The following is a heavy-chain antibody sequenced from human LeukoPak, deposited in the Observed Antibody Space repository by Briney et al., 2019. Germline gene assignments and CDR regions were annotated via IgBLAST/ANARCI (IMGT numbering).Heavy chain of an antibody. D-gene: IGHD3-10*01. Sequence: SETLSLTCAVYGGSFSGYYWSWIRQPPGKGLEWIGEINHSGSTNYNPSLKSRVTISVDTSKNQFSLKLSSVTAADTAVYYCARARRDYYGSGSYYHRGYYYYYMDVWGKGTTVTISS. CDR2: INHSGST. CDR1: GGSFSGYY. V-gene: IGHV4-34*01. J-gene: IGHJ6*03. CDR3: ARARRDYYGSGSYYHRGYYYYYMDV.